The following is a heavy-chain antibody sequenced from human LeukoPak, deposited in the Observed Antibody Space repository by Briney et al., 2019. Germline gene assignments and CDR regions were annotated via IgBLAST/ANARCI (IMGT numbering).Heavy chain of an antibody. D-gene: IGHD2-15*01. CDR2: ISSTSSYI. V-gene: IGHV3-21*01. CDR3: ARTISGGCSGDNCYWYFDL. Sequence: GGSLRLSCVASGFTFNTYTVNWVRQAPGKGLVWVSSISSTSSYIYYADSVKGRFTISRDNAKNSLYLQMNSLRDEDTAMYYCARTISGGCSGDNCYWYFDLWGRGTLVTVSS. CDR1: GFTFNTYT. J-gene: IGHJ2*01.